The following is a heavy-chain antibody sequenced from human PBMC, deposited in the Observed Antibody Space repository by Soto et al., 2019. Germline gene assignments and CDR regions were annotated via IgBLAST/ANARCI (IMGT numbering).Heavy chain of an antibody. CDR1: GYTFTSYG. CDR3: ARELATGNLPFDY. V-gene: IGHV1-18*01. J-gene: IGHJ4*02. Sequence: VKVSCKASGYTFTSYGISWVRQAPGQGLEWMGWINAYNGNTEYSQNFQGRITITTDTSANTAYMELTSLTSDDTAVYYCARELATGNLPFDYWGQGTLVTVSS. CDR2: INAYNGNT.